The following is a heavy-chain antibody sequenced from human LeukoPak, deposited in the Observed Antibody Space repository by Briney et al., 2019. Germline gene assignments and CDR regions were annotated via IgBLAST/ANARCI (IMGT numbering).Heavy chain of an antibody. CDR1: GFAFYEYG. D-gene: IGHD2-21*01. CDR3: ARAPIPSPFYFDY. J-gene: IGHJ4*02. CDR2: INWRGGST. V-gene: IGHV3-20*04. Sequence: GGSLRLFCTASGFAFYEYGMSWVRQVPGKGLEWVSGINWRGGSTGFADPLRGRFTISRDNAKNSLYLQMDSLRAEDTALYYCARAPIPSPFYFDYWGQGTMVTVSS.